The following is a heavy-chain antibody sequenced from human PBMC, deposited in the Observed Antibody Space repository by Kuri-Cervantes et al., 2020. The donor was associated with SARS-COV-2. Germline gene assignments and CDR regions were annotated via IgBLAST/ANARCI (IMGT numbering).Heavy chain of an antibody. CDR3: ARVWYYYDSSGPPWYYYYGMDV. CDR2: IIPIFGIA. D-gene: IGHD3-22*01. V-gene: IGHV1-69*04. J-gene: IGHJ6*02. CDR1: GGTFSSYA. Sequence: SVKVSWKAFGGTFSSYAISRVRQAPGQGLEWMGRIIPIFGIANYAQKFLGRVTITADKSTSTAYMELSSLRSEDTAVYYCARVWYYYDSSGPPWYYYYGMDVWGQGTTVTVSS.